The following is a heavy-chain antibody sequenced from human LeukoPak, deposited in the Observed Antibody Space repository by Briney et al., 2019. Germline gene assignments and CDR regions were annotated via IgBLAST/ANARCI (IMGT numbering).Heavy chain of an antibody. D-gene: IGHD4-17*01. CDR1: GFTFDDYA. CDR3: ARAEEATTVTEFDY. Sequence: GRSLRLSCAASGFTFDDYAMHWVRQAPGKGLEWVSGISWNSGSIGYADSVKGRFTISRDNAKNSLYLQMNSLRAEDTALYYCARAEEATTVTEFDYWGQGTLVTVSS. J-gene: IGHJ4*02. V-gene: IGHV3-9*01. CDR2: ISWNSGSI.